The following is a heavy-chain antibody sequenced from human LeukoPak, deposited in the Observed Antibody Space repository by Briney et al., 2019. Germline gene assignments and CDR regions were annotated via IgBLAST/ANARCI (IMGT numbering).Heavy chain of an antibody. CDR3: APRGDIEHSYVYGKWFDP. J-gene: IGHJ5*02. V-gene: IGHV4-34*01. D-gene: IGHD5-18*01. CDR2: INHSGSS. Sequence: SETLSLTCAVYGGSFSAYYWTWIRQPPGKGLEWIEEINHSGSSNYNSSLRSRVTISVDTSYKQFSLRLSSVTAADTAVYYCAPRGDIEHSYVYGKWFDPWGQGTRVTVSS. CDR1: GGSFSAYY.